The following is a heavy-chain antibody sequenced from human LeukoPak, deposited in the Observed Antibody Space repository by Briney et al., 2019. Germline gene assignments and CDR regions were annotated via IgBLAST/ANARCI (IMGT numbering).Heavy chain of an antibody. CDR3: ARDRETYGANSPFDY. CDR1: GFTLSRYG. J-gene: IGHJ4*02. V-gene: IGHV3-33*01. D-gene: IGHD4-23*01. Sequence: GGSLRLSCAASGFTLSRYGMHWVRQAPGKGLEWVAVIWFDGSNKYYADSVTGRFTISRDNSKNTLFLQINSLRAEDTAMYYCARDRETYGANSPFDYWGRGTLVTVSS. CDR2: IWFDGSNK.